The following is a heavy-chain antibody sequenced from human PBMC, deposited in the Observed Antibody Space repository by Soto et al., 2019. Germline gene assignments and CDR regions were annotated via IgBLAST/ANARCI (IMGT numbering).Heavy chain of an antibody. D-gene: IGHD2-8*02. CDR1: GFALSSYG. J-gene: IGHJ5*02. CDR2: INPDGSRI. CDR3: ARVPVGAYGKFDP. V-gene: IGHV3-74*01. Sequence: EVQLVESGGGLVQAGGSLRLSCAASGFALSSYGMHWVRRVPGKGLVWVSRINPDGSRIDYADSVRGRFTISRDNAKNTLFLQMNNLRAEDTALYHCARVPVGAYGKFDPWGQGTLVTVSS.